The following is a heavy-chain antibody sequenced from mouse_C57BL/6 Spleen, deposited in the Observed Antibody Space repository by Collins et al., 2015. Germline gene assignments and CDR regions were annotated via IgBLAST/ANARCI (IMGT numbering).Heavy chain of an antibody. Sequence: VQLQQSGTVLARPGASVKMSCKTSGYTFTSYWMHWVKQRPGQGLEWIGAIYPGNSDTSYNQKFKGKAKLTAVTSASTAYMELSSLTNEDSAVYYCTRGDYGSSLPFAYWGQGTLVTVSA. J-gene: IGHJ3*01. CDR2: IYPGNSDT. V-gene: IGHV1-5*01. CDR1: GYTFTSYW. CDR3: TRGDYGSSLPFAY. D-gene: IGHD1-1*01.